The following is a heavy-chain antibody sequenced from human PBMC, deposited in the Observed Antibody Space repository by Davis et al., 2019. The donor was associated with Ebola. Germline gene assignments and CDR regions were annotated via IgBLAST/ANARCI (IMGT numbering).Heavy chain of an antibody. J-gene: IGHJ4*02. CDR2: ISYDGSNK. Sequence: GESLKISCAASGFTFSSYAMHWVRQAPGKGLEWVAVISYDGSNKYYADSVKGRFTISRDNSKNTLYLQMNSLRADDTAVYYCAKDLATHWTLDYWGQGTLVTVSS. CDR3: AKDLATHWTLDY. V-gene: IGHV3-30-3*01. D-gene: IGHD1-1*01. CDR1: GFTFSSYA.